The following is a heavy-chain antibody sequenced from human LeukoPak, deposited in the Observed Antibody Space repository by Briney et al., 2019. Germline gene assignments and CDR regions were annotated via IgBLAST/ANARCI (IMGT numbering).Heavy chain of an antibody. J-gene: IGHJ5*02. D-gene: IGHD3-22*01. CDR3: AKDPDSSGYYSNWFDP. CDR1: GFTFSSYA. CDR2: ISGSGGST. V-gene: IGHV3-23*01. Sequence: GGSLRLSCAASGFTFSSYAMSWVRQAPGKGLEWVSAISGSGGSTYYADSVKGRFTISRDNSKNTLYLQMNSLRAEDTAAYYCAKDPDSSGYYSNWFDPWGQGTLVTVSS.